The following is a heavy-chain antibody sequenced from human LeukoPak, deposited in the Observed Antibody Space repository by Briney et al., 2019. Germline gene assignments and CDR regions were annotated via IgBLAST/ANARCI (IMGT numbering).Heavy chain of an antibody. CDR2: IYYSGST. CDR3: ARGRRVRGVIITGYYYYYMDV. V-gene: IGHV4-39*07. J-gene: IGHJ6*03. Sequence: SETLSLTCTVSGGSISSSSYYWGWIRQPPGKGLEWIGGIYYSGSTYYNPSLKSRVTISVDTSKNQFSLKLSSVTAADTAVYYCARGRRVRGVIITGYYYYYMDVWGKGTTVTVSS. D-gene: IGHD3-10*01. CDR1: GGSISSSSYY.